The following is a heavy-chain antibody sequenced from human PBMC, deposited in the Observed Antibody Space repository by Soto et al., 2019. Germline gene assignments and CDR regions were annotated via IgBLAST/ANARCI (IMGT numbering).Heavy chain of an antibody. Sequence: SETLSLTCTVSGGSISSSSYYWGWIRQPPGKGLEWIGSIYYSGSTYYNPSLKSRVTISVDTSKNQFSLKLSSVTAADTAVYYCASHNGSWSSIYYFDYWGQGTLVTVSS. CDR2: IYYSGST. J-gene: IGHJ4*02. V-gene: IGHV4-39*01. CDR3: ASHNGSWSSIYYFDY. D-gene: IGHD6-13*01. CDR1: GGSISSSSYY.